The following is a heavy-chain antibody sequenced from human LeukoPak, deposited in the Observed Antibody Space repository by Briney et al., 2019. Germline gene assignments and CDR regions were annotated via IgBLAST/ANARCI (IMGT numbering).Heavy chain of an antibody. Sequence: PSETLSLTCTVSGGSISSSSYYWGWIRQPPGKGLEWIGSIYYSGSTYYNPSLKGRVTISVDTSKNQFSLKLSSVTAADTAVYYCARFGSGSYYTVYWGQGTLVTVSS. V-gene: IGHV4-39*07. CDR1: GGSISSSSYY. J-gene: IGHJ4*02. D-gene: IGHD3-10*01. CDR3: ARFGSGSYYTVY. CDR2: IYYSGST.